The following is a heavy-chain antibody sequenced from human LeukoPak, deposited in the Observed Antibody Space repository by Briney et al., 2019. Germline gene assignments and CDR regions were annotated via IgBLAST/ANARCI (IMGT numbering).Heavy chain of an antibody. V-gene: IGHV3-48*03. CDR1: GFTFSSYE. J-gene: IGHJ4*02. D-gene: IGHD4-17*01. CDR2: ISSSSTTI. CDR3: ARDSYGDANFDS. Sequence: GGSLRLSCAASGFTFSSYEMNWVRQAPGKGLEWISYISSSSTTIHYADSVKGRFTISRDNAENSLYLQMNSLRVEDTAVYYCARDSYGDANFDSWGQGTLVTVSS.